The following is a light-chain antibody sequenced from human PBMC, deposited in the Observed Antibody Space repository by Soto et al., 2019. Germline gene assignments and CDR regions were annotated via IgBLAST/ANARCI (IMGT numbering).Light chain of an antibody. CDR3: QQYNNYWT. J-gene: IGKJ1*01. Sequence: IQMTQSPSTLSASVGDRVTITCRASQSLSSWLAWYRQKPGKVPKLLIYGASSLESGVPSRFSGSGSGTEFTLTICSLQPDDFATYYCQQYNNYWTFGQGTKVDIK. V-gene: IGKV1-5*01. CDR1: QSLSSW. CDR2: GAS.